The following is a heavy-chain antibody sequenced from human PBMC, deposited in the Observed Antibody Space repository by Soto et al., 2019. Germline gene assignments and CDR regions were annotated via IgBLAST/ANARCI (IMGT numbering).Heavy chain of an antibody. CDR3: ARVYDFWSGIGEDNWFDP. J-gene: IGHJ5*02. D-gene: IGHD3-3*01. Sequence: GASVKVSCKASGYTFTSYGISWVRQAPGQGLEWMGWISAYNGNTNYAQKLQGRVTMTTDTSTSTAYMELRSLRSDDTAVYYCARVYDFWSGIGEDNWFDPWGQGTLVTVSS. CDR2: ISAYNGNT. V-gene: IGHV1-18*04. CDR1: GYTFTSYG.